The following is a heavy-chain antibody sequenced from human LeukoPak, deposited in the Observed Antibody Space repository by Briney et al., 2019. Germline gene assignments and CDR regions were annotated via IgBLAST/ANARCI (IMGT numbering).Heavy chain of an antibody. D-gene: IGHD3-22*01. Sequence: SETLSLTCAVYGGSFSGYYWSWIRQPPGKGLEWIGEINHSGSTNYNPSLKSRVTISVDTSKNQFSLKLSSVTAADTAVYYCARRPTYYYVSSGYYSPRYFDYWGQGTLVTVSS. CDR1: GGSFSGYY. CDR2: INHSGST. CDR3: ARRPTYYYVSSGYYSPRYFDY. J-gene: IGHJ4*02. V-gene: IGHV4-34*01.